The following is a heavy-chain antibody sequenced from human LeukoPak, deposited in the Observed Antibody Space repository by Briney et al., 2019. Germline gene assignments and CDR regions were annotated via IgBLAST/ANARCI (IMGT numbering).Heavy chain of an antibody. CDR3: ARGAYGSGTWWFDP. V-gene: IGHV4-4*02. Sequence: PSETLSLTCAVSGGSISSGSWWSWVRQPPGKGLEWIGEIYHSGNTNYNPSLKSRVTTSVDKSKNQFSLNLSSVTAADTAVYYCARGAYGSGTWWFDPWGQGTLVTVS. CDR1: GGSISSGSW. J-gene: IGHJ5*02. CDR2: IYHSGNT. D-gene: IGHD3-10*01.